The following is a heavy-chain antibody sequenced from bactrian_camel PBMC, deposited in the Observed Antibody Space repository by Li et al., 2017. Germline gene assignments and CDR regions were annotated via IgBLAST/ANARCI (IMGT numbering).Heavy chain of an antibody. Sequence: VQLVESGGGSVQAGGSLRLSCATSRDTYSGNCMGWFRQAPGREREGVAAIQIGGDSTYIGASMKGRFTISQDSDKNTVYLHMNNLQPEDTAMYYCVADPGRSTWIRPTDYAIRGQGTQVTVS. CDR2: IQIGGDST. CDR1: RDTYSGNC. CDR3: VADPGRSTWIRPTDYAI. V-gene: IGHV3S40*01. D-gene: IGHD4*01. J-gene: IGHJ4*01.